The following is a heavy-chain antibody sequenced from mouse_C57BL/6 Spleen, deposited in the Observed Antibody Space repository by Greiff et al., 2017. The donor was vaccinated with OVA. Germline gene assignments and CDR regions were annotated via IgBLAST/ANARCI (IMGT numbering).Heavy chain of an antibody. D-gene: IGHD1-1*01. CDR1: GFTFSDYY. V-gene: IGHV5-16*01. J-gene: IGHJ2*01. Sequence: EVKLMESEGGLVQPGSSMKLSCTASGFTFSDYYMAWVRQVPEKGLEWVANINYDGSSTYYLDSLKSRFIISRDNAKNILYLQMSSLKSEDTATYYCATTGVGYFDYWGQGTTLTVSS. CDR3: ATTGVGYFDY. CDR2: INYDGSST.